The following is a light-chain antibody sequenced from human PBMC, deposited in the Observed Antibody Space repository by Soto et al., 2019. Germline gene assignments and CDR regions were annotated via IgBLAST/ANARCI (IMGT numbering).Light chain of an antibody. CDR3: QQYYSTPGYT. J-gene: IGKJ2*01. CDR1: QSVLYSSNNKNY. V-gene: IGKV4-1*01. Sequence: DIVMTQSPDSLAVPLGERATINCKSSQSVLYSSNNKNYLAWYQQKPGQPPKLLIYWASTRESGVPDRFSGSGSGTDFTLTISSLQAEDVAVYYCQQYYSTPGYTFGQGTKLEIK. CDR2: WAS.